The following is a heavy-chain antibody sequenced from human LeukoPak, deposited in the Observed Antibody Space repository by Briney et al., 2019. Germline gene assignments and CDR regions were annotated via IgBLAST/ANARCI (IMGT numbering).Heavy chain of an antibody. Sequence: GGSLRLSCAASGFTFSSYVMHWVRQAPGKGLEWVAIISYDGSSEYYADSVKGRFTISRDNSKNTLYLQMNSLRAEDTAVYYCARPPTISSGWYGEYDYYYYMDVWGKGTTVTVSS. CDR3: ARPPTISSGWYGEYDYYYYMDV. CDR1: GFTFSSYV. V-gene: IGHV3-30*04. J-gene: IGHJ6*03. D-gene: IGHD6-19*01. CDR2: ISYDGSSE.